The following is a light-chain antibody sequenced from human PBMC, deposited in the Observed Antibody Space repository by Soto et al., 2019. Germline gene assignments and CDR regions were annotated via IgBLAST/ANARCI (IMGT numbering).Light chain of an antibody. CDR3: AECDDSLNVV. CDR2: SNN. J-gene: IGLJ2*01. CDR1: SSNIGSNT. Sequence: QAVVTQPPSASGTPGQRVTISCSGSSSNIGSNTVNWYQQLPGTAPKLLIYSNNQRPSGVPDRFSGAKSGTSASLAISGLQSEDEADYYYAECDDSLNVVFGGGTKLTVL. V-gene: IGLV1-44*01.